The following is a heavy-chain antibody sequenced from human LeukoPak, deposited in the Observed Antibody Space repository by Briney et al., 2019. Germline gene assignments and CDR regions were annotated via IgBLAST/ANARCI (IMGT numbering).Heavy chain of an antibody. V-gene: IGHV4-39*01. J-gene: IGHJ6*03. CDR1: GGSISSSSYY. CDR2: IYYSGST. Sequence: SETLSLTCTVSGGSISSSSYYWGWIRQPPGKGLEWIGSIYYSGSTYYNPSLKSRVTISVDTSKNQFSLKLSSVTAADTAVYYCARVDYFYYYYMDVWGKGTTVTVSS. CDR3: ARVDYFYYYYMDV.